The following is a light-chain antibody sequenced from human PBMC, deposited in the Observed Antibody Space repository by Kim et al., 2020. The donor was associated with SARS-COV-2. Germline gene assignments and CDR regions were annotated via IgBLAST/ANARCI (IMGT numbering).Light chain of an antibody. CDR3: SSYTTTTTRV. CDR2: DVN. CDR1: SSDVGGYTY. Sequence: QSALTQPASVSGSPGQSITISCTGTSSDVGGYTYVSWYQQHPGKAPKLMIYDVNKRPSGVSNRFSGSKSGNTASLTISGLQAEDEADYYCSSYTTTTTRVFGGGTKVTVL. V-gene: IGLV2-14*01. J-gene: IGLJ3*02.